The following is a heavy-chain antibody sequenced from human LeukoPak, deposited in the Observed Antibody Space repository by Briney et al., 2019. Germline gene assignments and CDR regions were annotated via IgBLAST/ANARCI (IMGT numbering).Heavy chain of an antibody. Sequence: GASVTVSCKASGYTFTSYGISWMRQAPGQGLEWMGWISTYSGHTDYAQKFQGRVTMTTDTPTSTAYMELRSLRSDDTAVYYCAGGGTDFDYWGQGTLVTVSS. CDR2: ISTYSGHT. J-gene: IGHJ4*02. CDR3: AGGGTDFDY. D-gene: IGHD3-16*01. V-gene: IGHV1-18*04. CDR1: GYTFTSYG.